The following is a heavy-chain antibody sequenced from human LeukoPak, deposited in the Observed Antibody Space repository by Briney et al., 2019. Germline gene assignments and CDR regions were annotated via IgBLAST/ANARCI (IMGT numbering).Heavy chain of an antibody. Sequence: PSETLSLTCTVSGGSISSSSYYWGWIRQPPGKGLEWIGYIYHSGSTYYNPSLKSRVTISVDTSKNQFSLKLSSVTAADTAVYYCAREGSSSWYAHFDYWGQGTLVTVSS. CDR1: GGSISSSSYY. CDR2: IYHSGST. J-gene: IGHJ4*02. V-gene: IGHV4-30-2*05. D-gene: IGHD6-13*01. CDR3: AREGSSSWYAHFDY.